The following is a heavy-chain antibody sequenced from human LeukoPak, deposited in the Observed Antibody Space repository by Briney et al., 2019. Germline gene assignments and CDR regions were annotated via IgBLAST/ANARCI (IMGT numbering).Heavy chain of an antibody. V-gene: IGHV3-23*01. CDR3: ARDLAVS. CDR1: GFTFSTFA. CDR2: ISSAGDNT. Sequence: GGSLRLSCAAAGFTFSTFAMSWVRQAPGKGLEWVSSISSAGDNTYSADSVKGRFTICRDNSKNTLFLQMTSLRADDTAVYYCARDLAVSWGQGTLVTVSS. J-gene: IGHJ4*02.